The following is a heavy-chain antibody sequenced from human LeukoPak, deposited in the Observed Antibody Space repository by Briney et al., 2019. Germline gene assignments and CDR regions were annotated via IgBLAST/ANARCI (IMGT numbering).Heavy chain of an antibody. J-gene: IGHJ6*03. CDR1: GGSISTYY. D-gene: IGHD3-9*01. V-gene: IGHV4-59*08. Sequence: PSETLSLTCTVSGGSISTYYWSWIRQPPGKGLEWIAYIDYSATTNYNPSLKSRVTISVDTSKNQFSLKLSSVTAADTAVYYCARVDYDILTGYRNYYYYYYMDVWGKGTTVTVSS. CDR3: ARVDYDILTGYRNYYYYYYMDV. CDR2: IDYSATT.